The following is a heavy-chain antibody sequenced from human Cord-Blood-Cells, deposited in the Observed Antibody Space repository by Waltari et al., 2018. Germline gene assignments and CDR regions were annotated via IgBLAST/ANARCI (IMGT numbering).Heavy chain of an antibody. CDR1: GGSISSSSYY. J-gene: IGHJ4*02. Sequence: QLQLQESGPGLVKPSEPLSLTCPVCGGSISSSSYYWGWIRQPPGKGLEWIGSIYYSGSTYYNPSLKSRVTISVDTSKNQFSLKLSSVTAADTAVYYCARRTLTGDMDYWGQGTLVTVSS. CDR2: IYYSGST. CDR3: ARRTLTGDMDY. V-gene: IGHV4-39*01. D-gene: IGHD7-27*01.